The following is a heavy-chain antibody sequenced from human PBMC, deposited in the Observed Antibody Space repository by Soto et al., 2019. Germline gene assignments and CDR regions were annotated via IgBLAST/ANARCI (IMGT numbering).Heavy chain of an antibody. CDR2: IYHSGST. V-gene: IGHV4-4*02. D-gene: IGHD3-22*01. Sequence: SETLSNTCAVSDCSIRSSNGWSRVRQPPGKGLEWIGEIYHSGSTNYNPSLKSRVTISVDKSKNQFSLKLSSVTAADTAAYYCARDDSSLGGMDVWGQGTTVNVSS. J-gene: IGHJ6*02. CDR1: DCSIRSSNG. CDR3: ARDDSSLGGMDV.